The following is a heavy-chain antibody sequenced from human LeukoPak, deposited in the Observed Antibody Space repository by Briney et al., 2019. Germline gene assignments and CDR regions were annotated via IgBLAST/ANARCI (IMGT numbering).Heavy chain of an antibody. D-gene: IGHD2-21*02. J-gene: IGHJ4*02. CDR3: AVGGGDDYFDY. Sequence: GGSLRLSCAASGFIFSNFAMTWVRQAPGKGLEWVSGISGSGGSTYYADSVKGQFTISRRNSKDTLFLQMNSLRAEDTAVYYCAVGGGDDYFDYWGQGTLVTVSS. CDR1: GFIFSNFA. CDR2: ISGSGGST. V-gene: IGHV3-23*01.